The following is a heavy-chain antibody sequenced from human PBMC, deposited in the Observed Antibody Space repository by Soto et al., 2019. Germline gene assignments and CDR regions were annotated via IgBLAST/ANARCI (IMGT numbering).Heavy chain of an antibody. CDR1: GGSFSGYY. D-gene: IGHD5-18*01. J-gene: IGHJ4*02. CDR2: INHSGST. V-gene: IGHV4-34*01. Sequence: SETLSLTCAVYGGSFSGYYWSWIRQPPGKGLEWIGEINHSGSTNYNPSLKSRVTISVDTSKNQFSLKLSSVTAADTAVYYCARGVRGGYSYGYKGIDYWGQGTLVTVSS. CDR3: ARGVRGGYSYGYKGIDY.